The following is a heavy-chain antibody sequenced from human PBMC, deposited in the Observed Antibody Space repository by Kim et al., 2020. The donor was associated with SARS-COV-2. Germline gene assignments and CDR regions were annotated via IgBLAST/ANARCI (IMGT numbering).Heavy chain of an antibody. J-gene: IGHJ4*02. V-gene: IGHV4-39*07. Sequence: CYNPSPTSRVSISVDTSKNQFSRKLRSVTAADTAVYYWASLEWLFRYFDYWGQGTLVTVSS. CDR3: ASLEWLFRYFDY. D-gene: IGHD3-3*01.